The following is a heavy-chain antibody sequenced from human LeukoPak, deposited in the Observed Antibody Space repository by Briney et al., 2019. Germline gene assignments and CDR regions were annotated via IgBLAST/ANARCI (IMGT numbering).Heavy chain of an antibody. CDR2: IYTSGST. J-gene: IGHJ4*02. V-gene: IGHV4-61*05. CDR1: GGSISSSSYD. D-gene: IGHD3-10*01. CDR3: ARAGSSGRYYFDY. Sequence: SETLSLTCTVSGGSISSSSYDWGWIRQPPGKGLEWIGRIYTSGSTNYNPSPKSRVTMSVDTSKNQFSLKLSSVTAADTAVYYCARAGSSGRYYFDYWGQGTLVTVSS.